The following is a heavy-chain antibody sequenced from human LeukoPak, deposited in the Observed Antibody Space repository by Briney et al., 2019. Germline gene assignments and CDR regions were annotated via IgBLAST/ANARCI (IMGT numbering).Heavy chain of an antibody. V-gene: IGHV3-74*01. D-gene: IGHD2-15*01. CDR3: ARDRDIVGYMDV. CDR1: GFTFSSYW. Sequence: QPGGSPRLSCAASGFTFSSYWMHWVRQAPGKGLVWVSRINSDGSSTSYADSVKGRFTISRDNAKNTLYLQMNSLRAEDTAVYYCARDRDIVGYMDVWGKGTTVTVSS. CDR2: INSDGSST. J-gene: IGHJ6*03.